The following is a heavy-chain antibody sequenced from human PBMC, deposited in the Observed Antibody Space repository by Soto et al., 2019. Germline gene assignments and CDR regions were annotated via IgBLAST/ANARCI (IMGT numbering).Heavy chain of an antibody. Sequence: QLQLQESGPGLVKPSETLSLTCTVSGGSISSSSYYWGWIRQPPGKGLEWIGSIYYSGSTYYNPSLKSRVTISVDTSKNQFSLKLSSVTAADTAVYYCARLSSSNPGYYYGMDVWGQGTTVTVSS. CDR1: GGSISSSSYY. D-gene: IGHD6-13*01. CDR3: ARLSSSNPGYYYGMDV. CDR2: IYYSGST. J-gene: IGHJ6*02. V-gene: IGHV4-39*01.